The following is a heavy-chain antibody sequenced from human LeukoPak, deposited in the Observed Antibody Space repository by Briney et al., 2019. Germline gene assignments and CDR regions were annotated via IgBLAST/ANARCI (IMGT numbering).Heavy chain of an antibody. Sequence: ASVKVSCKASGYTFTSYGISWVRQAPGQGLEWMGGIIPIFGTANYAQKFQGRVTITADKSTSTAYMELSSLRSEDTAVYYCARDRVASVNWFDPWGQGTLVTVSS. J-gene: IGHJ5*02. D-gene: IGHD2-15*01. CDR3: ARDRVASVNWFDP. V-gene: IGHV1-69*06. CDR2: IIPIFGTA. CDR1: GYTFTSYG.